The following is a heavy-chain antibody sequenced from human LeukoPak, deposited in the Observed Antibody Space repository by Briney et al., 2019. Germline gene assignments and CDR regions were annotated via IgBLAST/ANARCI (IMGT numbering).Heavy chain of an antibody. Sequence: SGTLSLTCAVSGGSISSSNWWSWVRQPAGKGLEWIGRIYTSGSTNYNPSLKSRVTMSVDTSKNQFSLKLSSVTAADTAVYYCARDPYRAFESRDAFDIWGQGTMVTVSS. CDR1: GGSISSSNW. D-gene: IGHD3-10*01. J-gene: IGHJ3*02. V-gene: IGHV4-4*07. CDR3: ARDPYRAFESRDAFDI. CDR2: IYTSGST.